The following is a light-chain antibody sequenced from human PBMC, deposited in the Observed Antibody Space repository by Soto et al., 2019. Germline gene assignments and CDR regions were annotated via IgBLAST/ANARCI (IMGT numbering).Light chain of an antibody. CDR2: QAS. V-gene: IGKV1-5*03. Sequence: DIQMTQSPSTLSASVGDRVTITCRASQSINTWLAWYQQKPGKAPRFLIYQASSLESGVPSRFSGSGFGTEFTLTISKLQPDDFATYYCQQYKSYSTFGQGTKLETK. CDR3: QQYKSYST. J-gene: IGKJ2*01. CDR1: QSINTW.